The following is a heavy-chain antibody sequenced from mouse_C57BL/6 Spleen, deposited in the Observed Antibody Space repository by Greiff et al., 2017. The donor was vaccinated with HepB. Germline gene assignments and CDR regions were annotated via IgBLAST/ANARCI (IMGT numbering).Heavy chain of an antibody. Sequence: EVQLQQSGPELVKPGASVKISCKASGYMFTDYYMNWVKQSHGKSLEWIGDINPNNGGTSYNQKFKGKATLTVEKSSSTAYMELRSLKSEDSAVYYCAKGDGYSLGYFDVWGTGTTVTVSS. CDR1: GYMFTDYY. CDR2: INPNNGGT. CDR3: AKGDGYSLGYFDV. D-gene: IGHD2-3*01. J-gene: IGHJ1*03. V-gene: IGHV1-26*01.